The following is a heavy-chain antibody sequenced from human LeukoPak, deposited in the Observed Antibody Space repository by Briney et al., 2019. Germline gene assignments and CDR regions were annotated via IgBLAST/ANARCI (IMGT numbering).Heavy chain of an antibody. CDR3: ARGRVAGSFDY. Sequence: PGGSLRLSCAASGFTFSSYGMHWVRQAPGKGLEWVAVISYDGSNKYYADSVKGRFTISRDNSKNTLYLQMNSLRAEDTAVYYCARGRVAGSFDYWGQGTLVTVSS. D-gene: IGHD6-19*01. CDR2: ISYDGSNK. CDR1: GFTFSSYG. V-gene: IGHV3-30*03. J-gene: IGHJ4*02.